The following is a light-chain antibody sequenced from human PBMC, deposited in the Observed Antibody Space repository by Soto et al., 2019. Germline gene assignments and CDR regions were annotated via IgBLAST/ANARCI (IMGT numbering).Light chain of an antibody. V-gene: IGLV2-8*01. CDR3: SAYAGSSTWV. CDR2: EVY. CDR1: SSDVGGYNY. Sequence: QSAPTQPPSASGSPGQSVTFSCTGTSSDVGGYNYVSWYQQYPGKAPKLMIYEVYKRHSGVPDRFSGSKSGNTASLTVSGLQPEDEADYYCSAYAGSSTWVFGGGTK. J-gene: IGLJ2*01.